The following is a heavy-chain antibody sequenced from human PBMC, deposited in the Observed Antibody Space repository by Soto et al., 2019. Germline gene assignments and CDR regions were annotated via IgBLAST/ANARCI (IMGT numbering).Heavy chain of an antibody. D-gene: IGHD6-19*01. CDR1: GFSLSTSGVG. V-gene: IGHV2-5*02. Sequence: QITLKESGPTLVKPTQTLTLTCTFSGFSLSTSGVGVGWIRQPPGKALEWLALIYWDDDKRYSPSLKSRLTITKDTSKNQVVLTMTNMDPVDTATYYCAHVDSSGWYGGFDCWGQGTLVTVSS. J-gene: IGHJ4*02. CDR2: IYWDDDK. CDR3: AHVDSSGWYGGFDC.